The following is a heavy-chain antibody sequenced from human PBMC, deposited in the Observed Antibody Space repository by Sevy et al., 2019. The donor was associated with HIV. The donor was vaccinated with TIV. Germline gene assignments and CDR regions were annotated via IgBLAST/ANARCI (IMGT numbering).Heavy chain of an antibody. CDR1: GFTVTNNY. J-gene: IGHJ6*02. V-gene: IGHV3-53*01. CDR3: ARDSPPLWGELSFGMDV. D-gene: IGHD3-16*02. Sequence: GGSLRLSCAASGFTVTNNYISWVRQAPGKGLEWVSVIYSGGSTYYADSVKGRFTISRDNSKNTLYLQMNSLRAEDTAVYYCARDSPPLWGELSFGMDVWGQGTTVTVSS. CDR2: IYSGGST.